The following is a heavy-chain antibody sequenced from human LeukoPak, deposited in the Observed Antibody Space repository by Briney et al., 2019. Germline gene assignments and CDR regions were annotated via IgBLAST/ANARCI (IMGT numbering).Heavy chain of an antibody. D-gene: IGHD3-10*01. Sequence: PGGSLRLSCAASGFTFSSYAMHWVRQAPGKGLEYVSAISSNGGSTYYANSVKGRFTISRDNSKNTLYLQMGSLRAEDMAVYYCARDDGSMVRGVPSYMDVWGKGTTVTVSS. J-gene: IGHJ6*03. CDR2: ISSNGGST. CDR1: GFTFSSYA. CDR3: ARDDGSMVRGVPSYMDV. V-gene: IGHV3-64*01.